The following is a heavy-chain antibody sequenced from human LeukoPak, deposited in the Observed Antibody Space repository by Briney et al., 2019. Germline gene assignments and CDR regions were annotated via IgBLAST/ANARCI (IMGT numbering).Heavy chain of an antibody. V-gene: IGHV1-69*04. D-gene: IGHD2-8*02. CDR2: IIPILGIA. Sequence: GASVKVSCKASGGTFSSYAISWVRQAPGQGLEWMGRIIPILGIANYAQKFQGRVTITADKSTSTAYMELSSLRSEDTAVYYCATAVCGVCYLGYWGQGTLVTVSS. CDR1: GGTFSSYA. J-gene: IGHJ4*02. CDR3: ATAVCGVCYLGY.